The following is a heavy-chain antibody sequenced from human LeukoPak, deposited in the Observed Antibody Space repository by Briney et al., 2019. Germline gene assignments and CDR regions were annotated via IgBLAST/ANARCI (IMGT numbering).Heavy chain of an antibody. J-gene: IGHJ4*02. V-gene: IGHV5-51*01. D-gene: IGHD2-15*01. Sequence: GESLKISCKGSGYSFTSYWIGWVRQMPGKGLAWMGIIYPGDSDTRYSPSFQGQVTISADKSISTACLQRSSLKASDTAMYYRARHSVAVWADYWGQGTLVTVSS. CDR3: ARHSVAVWADY. CDR1: GYSFTSYW. CDR2: IYPGDSDT.